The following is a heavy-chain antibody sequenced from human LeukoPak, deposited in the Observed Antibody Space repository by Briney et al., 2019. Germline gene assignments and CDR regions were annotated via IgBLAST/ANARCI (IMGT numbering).Heavy chain of an antibody. CDR3: ARGLKGRWLQFEPGPPGFDY. V-gene: IGHV3-48*04. J-gene: IGHJ4*02. Sequence: GGSLRLSCAASGFTFSSYAMSWVRQAPGKGLEWVSYISSSGSTIYYADSVKGRFTISRDNAKNSLYLQMNSLRAEDTAVYYCARGLKGRWLQFEPGPPGFDYWGQGTLVTVSS. CDR2: ISSSGSTI. D-gene: IGHD5-24*01. CDR1: GFTFSSYA.